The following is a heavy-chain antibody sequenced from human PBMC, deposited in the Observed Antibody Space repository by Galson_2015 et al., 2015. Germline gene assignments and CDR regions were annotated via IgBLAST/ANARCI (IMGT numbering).Heavy chain of an antibody. D-gene: IGHD1-26*01. CDR1: GFTCDDYA. V-gene: IGHV3-9*01. CDR2: ISWNSGSI. Sequence: SLRLSCAASGFTCDDYAMHWVRQAPGKGLEWVSGISWNSGSIGYADSVKGRFTISRDNAKNSLYLQMNSLRAEDTALYYCAKDPGGGDFDYWGQGTLVTVSS. CDR3: AKDPGGGDFDY. J-gene: IGHJ4*02.